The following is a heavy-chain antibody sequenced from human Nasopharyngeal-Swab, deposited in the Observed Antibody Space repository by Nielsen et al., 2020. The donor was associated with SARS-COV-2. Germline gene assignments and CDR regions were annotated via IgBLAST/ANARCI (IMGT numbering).Heavy chain of an antibody. J-gene: IGHJ6*03. CDR1: GFTFDGYA. CDR3: AKDMSPNTYYYYMDV. CDR2: ISWNSGSI. Sequence: SWAASGFTFDGYAMQWVRLAPGKGLEWVSGISWNSGSIGYADSVKGRFTISRDNAKNSLYLQMNSLRAEDTALYYCAKDMSPNTYYYYMDVWGKGTTVTVSS. V-gene: IGHV3-9*01.